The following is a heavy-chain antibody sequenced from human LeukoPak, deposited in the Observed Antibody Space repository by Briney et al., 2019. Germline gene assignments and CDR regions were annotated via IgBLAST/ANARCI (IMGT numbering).Heavy chain of an antibody. V-gene: IGHV3-23*01. J-gene: IGHJ4*02. CDR2: ISDSGGST. CDR3: AKHSGNYNFDY. CDR1: GFTFSSYA. Sequence: GGSLRLSFEASGFTFSSYAMTWFRQAPGKGLKWVSGISDSGGSTYYADSVKGRFTISRDNSKNALYLQMNGLRAEDTAVYYCAKHSGNYNFDYWGQGTLVTVSS. D-gene: IGHD1-26*01.